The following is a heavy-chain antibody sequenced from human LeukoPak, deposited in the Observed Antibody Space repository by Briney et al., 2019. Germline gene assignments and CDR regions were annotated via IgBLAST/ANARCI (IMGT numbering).Heavy chain of an antibody. V-gene: IGHV4-30-4*01. CDR1: GGSISSGDYY. CDR3: ARHRDESYYYYGMDV. CDR2: IYYSGST. J-gene: IGHJ6*02. Sequence: SQTLSLTCTVSGGSISSGDYYWSWIRQPPGKGLEWIGYIYYSGSTNYNPSLKSRVTISVDTSKNQFSLKLSSVTASDTAVYYCARHRDESYYYYGMDVWGQGTTVTVSS.